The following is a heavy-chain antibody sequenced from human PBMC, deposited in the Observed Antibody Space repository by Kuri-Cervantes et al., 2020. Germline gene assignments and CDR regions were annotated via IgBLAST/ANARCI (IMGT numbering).Heavy chain of an antibody. V-gene: IGHV5-51*01. CDR3: ATSLSAIGSFDY. CDR1: GYSFTSYW. Sequence: GESLKISCKGSGYSFTSYWIGWVRQMPGKGLEWMGIIYPGDSDTRYSPSFQGQVTISADKSISTAFLEWSSLKASDTAIYYCATSLSAIGSFDYWGQGTVVTVSS. J-gene: IGHJ4*02. CDR2: IYPGDSDT. D-gene: IGHD5-18*01.